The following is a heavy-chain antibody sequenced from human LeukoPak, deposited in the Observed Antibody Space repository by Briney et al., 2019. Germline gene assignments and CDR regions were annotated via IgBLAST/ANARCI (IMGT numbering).Heavy chain of an antibody. Sequence: ASVKVSCKASGYTFTSYGISWVRQAPGQGLEWMGWISAYNGNTNYAQKFQGRVTMTRDTSISTAYMELSRLRSDDTAVYYCAREWYSSGWYPYYYYYYYMDVWGKGTTVTISS. V-gene: IGHV1-18*01. CDR1: GYTFTSYG. J-gene: IGHJ6*03. CDR3: AREWYSSGWYPYYYYYYYMDV. CDR2: ISAYNGNT. D-gene: IGHD6-19*01.